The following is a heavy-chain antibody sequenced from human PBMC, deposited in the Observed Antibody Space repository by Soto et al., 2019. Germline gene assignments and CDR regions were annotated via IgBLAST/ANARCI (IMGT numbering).Heavy chain of an antibody. V-gene: IGHV4-59*01. CDR2: IYYSGST. CDR3: ARIDQYSSTWPKFDY. Sequence: SETLSLTCIVSGGSISSYYWSWIRQPPGKGLEWIGYIYYSGSTNYNPSLKSRVTISVDMSKNQSSLELSSVTAADTAMYYCARIDQYSSTWPKFDYWGQGALVTVSS. J-gene: IGHJ4*02. D-gene: IGHD6-13*01. CDR1: GGSISSYY.